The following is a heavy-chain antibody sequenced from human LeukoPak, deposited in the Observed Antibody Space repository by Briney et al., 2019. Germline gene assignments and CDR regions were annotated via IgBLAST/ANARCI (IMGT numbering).Heavy chain of an antibody. CDR3: ARRTFPNDAFDI. CDR1: GFAFSSYG. Sequence: PGGSLRLSCAASGFAFSSYGMHWVRQAPGKGLEWVAAIWYDGSIQYYADSVKGRFTISRDNPKRSLYLQMNSLRAEDTAVYYCARRTFPNDAFDIWGQGTMVTVSS. V-gene: IGHV3-33*01. CDR2: IWYDGSIQ. D-gene: IGHD2/OR15-2a*01. J-gene: IGHJ3*02.